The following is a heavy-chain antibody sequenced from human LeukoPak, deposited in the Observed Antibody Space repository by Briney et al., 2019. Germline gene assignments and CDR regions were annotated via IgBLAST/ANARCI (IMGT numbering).Heavy chain of an antibody. Sequence: PGGSLRLSCAASGFTFSSYSMNWVRQAPGKGLEWVSFISGSGGSAYYADSVKGRFTISRDNSKNTLYLQMNSLRAEDTAVYYCARDFGYYSPFWYWGQGTLVTVSS. CDR3: ARDFGYYSPFWY. CDR1: GFTFSSYS. J-gene: IGHJ4*02. V-gene: IGHV3-23*01. CDR2: ISGSGGSA. D-gene: IGHD3-22*01.